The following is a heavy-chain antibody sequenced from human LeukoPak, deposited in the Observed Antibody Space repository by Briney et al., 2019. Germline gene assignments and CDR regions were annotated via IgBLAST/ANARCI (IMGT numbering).Heavy chain of an antibody. D-gene: IGHD1-14*01. CDR1: GGSFSGYY. Sequence: PSETLSLTCAVYGGSFSGYYWSWIRQPPGKGLEWIGEINHSGSTNYNPSLKSRVTISVDTSKNQFSLKLSSVTAADTAVYYCARGTEHPNYMDVWGKGTTVTVSS. J-gene: IGHJ6*03. CDR3: ARGTEHPNYMDV. V-gene: IGHV4-34*01. CDR2: INHSGST.